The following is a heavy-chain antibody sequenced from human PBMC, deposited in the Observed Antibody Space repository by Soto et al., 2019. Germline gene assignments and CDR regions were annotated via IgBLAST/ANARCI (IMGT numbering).Heavy chain of an antibody. J-gene: IGHJ3*02. Sequence: EVKLLESGGGLVQPGGSLRLSCVASGFTFSSNAMSWVGQAPGKGLEWVSHITGGSGGGTYYADSVKGRFTISRDNAKNTLYMQMNSLRVEDTAVYYCGKGTWGAFDIWGHGTLVTVSS. D-gene: IGHD7-27*01. CDR3: GKGTWGAFDI. CDR1: GFTFSSNA. V-gene: IGHV3-23*01. CDR2: ITGGSGGGT.